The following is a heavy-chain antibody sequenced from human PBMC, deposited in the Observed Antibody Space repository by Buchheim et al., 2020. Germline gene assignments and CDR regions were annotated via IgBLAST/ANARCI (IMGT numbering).Heavy chain of an antibody. CDR3: AKDGGSGSYFPPLYYYYGMDV. CDR2: ISYDGRNK. Sequence: QVQLVESGGGVVQPGRSLRLSCAASGFTFSSYGMHWVRQAPGKGLEWVAVISYDGRNKYYADSVKGRFTISRDNSKNQLYLQMNSLRAEDTAVYYCAKDGGSGSYFPPLYYYYGMDVWGQGTT. V-gene: IGHV3-30*18. J-gene: IGHJ6*02. D-gene: IGHD1-26*01. CDR1: GFTFSSYG.